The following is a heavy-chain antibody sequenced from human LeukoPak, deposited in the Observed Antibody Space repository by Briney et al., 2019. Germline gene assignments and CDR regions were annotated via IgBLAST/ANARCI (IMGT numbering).Heavy chain of an antibody. CDR1: GYTFTSYY. CDR2: INPSGGST. V-gene: IGHV1-46*01. CDR3: AGERGYCSSTSCYPLYYFDY. D-gene: IGHD2-2*01. Sequence: GASVTVPCKASGYTFTSYYMHWVRQAPGQGLEWMGIINPSGGSTSYAQKFQGRVTMTRHMSTSTVYMELSSLRSEDTAVYYCAGERGYCSSTSCYPLYYFDYWGQGTLVTVSS. J-gene: IGHJ4*02.